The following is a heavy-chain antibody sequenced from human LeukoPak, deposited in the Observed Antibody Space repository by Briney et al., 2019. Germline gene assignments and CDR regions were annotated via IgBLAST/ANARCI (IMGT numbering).Heavy chain of an antibody. J-gene: IGHJ4*02. CDR2: IRYDGSNK. V-gene: IGHV3-30*02. CDR3: AKDSIVVVPAATLDY. CDR1: GFTFSSYG. D-gene: IGHD2-2*01. Sequence: GGSLRLSCAASGFTFSSYGMHWVRQAPGKGLEWVAFIRYDGSNKYYADSVKGRFTISRDNSKNTLYLQMNSLRAEDTAVYYCAKDSIVVVPAATLDYWGQGTLVTVSS.